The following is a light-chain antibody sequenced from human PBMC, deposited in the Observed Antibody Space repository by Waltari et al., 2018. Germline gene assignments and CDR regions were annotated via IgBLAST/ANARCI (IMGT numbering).Light chain of an antibody. Sequence: AIRITQSPSSLSASTGDRVIISCRASQGIGSYLAWYQQKPGRAPNLLIYAASTLQSGVPSRFSGGGSGTDFTLTITCLQSEDFATYYCQQYYDYPRTFGQGTKVEIK. CDR2: AAS. V-gene: IGKV1-8*01. CDR1: QGIGSY. J-gene: IGKJ1*01. CDR3: QQYYDYPRT.